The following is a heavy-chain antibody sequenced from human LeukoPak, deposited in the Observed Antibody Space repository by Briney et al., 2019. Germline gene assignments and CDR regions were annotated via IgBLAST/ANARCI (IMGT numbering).Heavy chain of an antibody. CDR2: INHSGST. J-gene: IGHJ4*02. D-gene: IGHD5-18*01. V-gene: IGHV4-34*01. Sequence: SETLSLTCAVYGESFSGYYWSWIRQPPGKGLEWIGEINHSGSTNYNPSLKSRVTISVDTSKNQFSLKLSSVTAADTAVYYCASSTPWIQLWYGRDYWGQGTLVTVSS. CDR3: ASSTPWIQLWYGRDY. CDR1: GESFSGYY.